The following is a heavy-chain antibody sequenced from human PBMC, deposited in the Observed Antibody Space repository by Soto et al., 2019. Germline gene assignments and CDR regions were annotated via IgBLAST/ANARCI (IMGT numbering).Heavy chain of an antibody. D-gene: IGHD2-2*01. CDR2: IIPISGTA. CDR1: GGTFSSYA. Sequence: QVQLVQSGAEVKKPGSSVKVSCTASGGTFSSYAISWVRQAPGQGLEWMGGIIPISGTANYAQKFQGRVTITADESTSTAYMELCSLRSEKTAVYYCARSQGSSTSLDIYYYYYYGMDVWGQGTKVTVSS. J-gene: IGHJ6*02. CDR3: ARSQGSSTSLDIYYYYYYGMDV. V-gene: IGHV1-69*01.